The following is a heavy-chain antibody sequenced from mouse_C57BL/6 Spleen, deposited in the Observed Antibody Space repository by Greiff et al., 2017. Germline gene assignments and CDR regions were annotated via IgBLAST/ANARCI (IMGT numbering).Heavy chain of an antibody. J-gene: IGHJ2*01. V-gene: IGHV1-64*01. CDR1: GYTFTSYW. D-gene: IGHD1-1*01. CDR2: IHPNSGST. Sequence: QVHVKQPGAELVKPGASVKLSCKASGYTFTSYWMHWVKQRPGQGLEWIGMIHPNSGSTNYNEKFKSKATLTVDKSSSTAYMQLSSLTSEDSAVYYCVTTVVATTDYWGQGTTLTVSS. CDR3: VTTVVATTDY.